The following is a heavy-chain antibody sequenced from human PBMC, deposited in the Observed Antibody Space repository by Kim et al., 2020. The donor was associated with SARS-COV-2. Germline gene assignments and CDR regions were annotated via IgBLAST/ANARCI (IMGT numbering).Heavy chain of an antibody. J-gene: IGHJ4*02. Sequence: SVKVSCKASGGTFSSYAISWVRQAPGQGLEWMGGIIPIFGTANYAQKFQGRVTITADESTSTAYMELSSLRSEDTAVYYCARDLGRYSSSWYYFDYWGQGTLVTVSS. CDR2: IIPIFGTA. D-gene: IGHD6-13*01. CDR3: ARDLGRYSSSWYYFDY. CDR1: GGTFSSYA. V-gene: IGHV1-69*13.